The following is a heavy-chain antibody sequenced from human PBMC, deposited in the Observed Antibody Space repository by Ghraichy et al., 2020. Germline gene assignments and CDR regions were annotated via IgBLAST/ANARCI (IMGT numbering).Heavy chain of an antibody. CDR3: ARLGIVVVVAATPYRWFDP. Sequence: SETLSLTCTVSGGSISSSSYYWGWIRQPPGKGLEWIGSVYYSGSTYYNPSLKSRVTISVDTSKNRFSLKLSSVTAADTAVYYCARLGIVVVVAATPYRWFDPWGQGTLVTVSS. CDR2: VYYSGST. CDR1: GGSISSSSYY. D-gene: IGHD2-15*01. V-gene: IGHV4-39*02. J-gene: IGHJ5*02.